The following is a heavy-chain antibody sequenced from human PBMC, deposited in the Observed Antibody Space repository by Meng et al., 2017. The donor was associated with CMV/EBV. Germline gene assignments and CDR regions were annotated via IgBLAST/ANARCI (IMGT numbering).Heavy chain of an antibody. V-gene: IGHV1-69*10. J-gene: IGHJ6*02. D-gene: IGHD3-3*01. CDR2: IIPILGIA. CDR1: GGTFSSYA. Sequence: SVKVSCKASGGTFSSYAISWVRQAPGQGLEWMGGIIPILGIANYAQKFQGRVTITADKSTSTAYMELSSLRSEDTAVYYCARQRVTIFGVVTLYYGVDVWGQGTTVTVSS. CDR3: ARQRVTIFGVVTLYYGVDV.